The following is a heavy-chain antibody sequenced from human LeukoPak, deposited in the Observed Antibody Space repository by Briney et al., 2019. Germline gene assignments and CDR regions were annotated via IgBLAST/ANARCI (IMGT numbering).Heavy chain of an antibody. Sequence: SGGSLRLSCAASGFTFSSYSMNWVRQAPGKGLEWVSSISSSSSYIYYADSVKGRFTISRDNAKNSLYLQMNSLRAEDTAVYYCARDLYIVVVPAPIKFDPWGQGTLVTVSS. CDR1: GFTFSSYS. V-gene: IGHV3-21*01. CDR2: ISSSSSYI. D-gene: IGHD2-2*01. J-gene: IGHJ5*02. CDR3: ARDLYIVVVPAPIKFDP.